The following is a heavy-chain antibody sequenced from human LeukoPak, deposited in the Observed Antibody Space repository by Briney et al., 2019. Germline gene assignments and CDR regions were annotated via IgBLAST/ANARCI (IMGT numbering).Heavy chain of an antibody. CDR2: IFYGGST. V-gene: IGHV4-59*12. CDR3: ATYWYYEPFDY. Sequence: SETLSLTCTVSGVSISSYYWSWIRQPPGKGLEWIGSIFYGGSTYSNPSLKRRITIAVATSKNQFSLILTSVTAADTAVYYCATYWYYEPFDYWGQGTLVTVSS. CDR1: GVSISSYY. J-gene: IGHJ4*02. D-gene: IGHD3-22*01.